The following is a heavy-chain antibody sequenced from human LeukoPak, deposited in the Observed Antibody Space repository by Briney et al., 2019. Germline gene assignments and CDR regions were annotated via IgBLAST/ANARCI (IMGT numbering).Heavy chain of an antibody. CDR3: ARDSGEYCGGDCYTGAFDI. V-gene: IGHV1-8*01. Sequence: ASVKVSCKASGYTFTSYDINWVRQATGQGLEWMGWMNPNSGNTGYAQKFQGRVTMTRNTSISTAYMELSSLRSEDTAVYYCARDSGEYCGGDCYTGAFDIWGQGTMVTVSS. CDR2: MNPNSGNT. D-gene: IGHD2-21*02. J-gene: IGHJ3*02. CDR1: GYTFTSYD.